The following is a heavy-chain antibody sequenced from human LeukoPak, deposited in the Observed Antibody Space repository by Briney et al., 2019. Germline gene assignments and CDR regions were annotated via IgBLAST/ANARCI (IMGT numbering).Heavy chain of an antibody. CDR3: ARGRYYYDSSGYHFDY. CDR2: ISSNGGST. D-gene: IGHD3-22*01. Sequence: PGGSLRLSCAASGFTFSSYAMHWVRQAPGKGLEYVSAISSNGGSTYYANSVKGRFTISRDNSKNTLYLQMGSLRAEDMAVYYCARGRYYYDSSGYHFDYWGQGTLVTVSS. J-gene: IGHJ4*02. V-gene: IGHV3-64*01. CDR1: GFTFSSYA.